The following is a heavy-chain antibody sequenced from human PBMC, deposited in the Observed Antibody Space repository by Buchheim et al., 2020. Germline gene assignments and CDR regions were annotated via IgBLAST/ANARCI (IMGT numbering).Heavy chain of an antibody. CDR1: GFTFRNYW. CDR2: INEDGTEK. CDR3: AKHSIP. D-gene: IGHD2/OR15-2a*01. J-gene: IGHJ5*02. Sequence: EVYLVESGGGLVQPGGSLRLSCAASGFTFRNYWMNWVRQAPGKGLEWVANINEDGTEKYYVDSVKGRFTISRDHAMSSVYLQMSSLRVEDTAVYYCAKHSIPWGQGT. V-gene: IGHV3-7*03.